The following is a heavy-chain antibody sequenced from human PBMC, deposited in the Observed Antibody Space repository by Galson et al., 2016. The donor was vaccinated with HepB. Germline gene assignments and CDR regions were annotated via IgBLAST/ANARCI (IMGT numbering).Heavy chain of an antibody. V-gene: IGHV5-10-1*01. J-gene: IGHJ4*02. D-gene: IGHD6-19*01. CDR2: IDPIDSYT. Sequence: QSGAEVKEPGQSLRISCKTSGYTFTNYSISWLRQMPGKALEWLGRIDPIDSYTLYSPSFKGHVTMSVDKSSSTAYLHCSSLKASDTAMYYCAKSYIAVAGTAPFDYWGQGTLVTVSS. CDR1: GYTFTNYS. CDR3: AKSYIAVAGTAPFDY.